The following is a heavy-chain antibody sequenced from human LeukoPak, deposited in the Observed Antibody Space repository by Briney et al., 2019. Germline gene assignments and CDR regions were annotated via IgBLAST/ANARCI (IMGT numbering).Heavy chain of an antibody. Sequence: SETLSLTCTVSGGSISSGSYYWSWIRQPAGKGLEWIGRIYTSGSTNYNPSLKSRVTISVDTSKNQFSLKLSSVTAADTAVYYCARVRTAVANWGQGTLVTVSS. V-gene: IGHV4-61*02. D-gene: IGHD6-19*01. CDR2: IYTSGST. CDR1: GGSISSGSYY. CDR3: ARVRTAVAN. J-gene: IGHJ4*02.